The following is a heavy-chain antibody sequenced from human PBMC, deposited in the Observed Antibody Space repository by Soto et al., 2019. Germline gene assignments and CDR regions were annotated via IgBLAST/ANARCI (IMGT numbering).Heavy chain of an antibody. CDR2: IYYSGST. D-gene: IGHD1-1*01. J-gene: IGHJ4*02. CDR3: ARGRYNPYFDY. V-gene: IGHV4-31*03. CDR1: GGSISSGGYY. Sequence: QVQLQESGPGLVKPSQTLSLTCTVSGGSISSGGYYWSWIRQHPGKGLEWIGYIYYSGSTYYNPSLKSXXTXPXXTSKNQFSLKLSSVTAADTAVYYCARGRYNPYFDYWGQGTLVTVSS.